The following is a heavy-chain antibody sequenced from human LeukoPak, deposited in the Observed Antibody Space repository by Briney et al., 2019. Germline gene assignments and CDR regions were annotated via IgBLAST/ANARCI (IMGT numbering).Heavy chain of an antibody. CDR2: IYHSGST. Sequence: SETLSLTCAVSGYSISSGYYWGWIRQPPGKGLEWIGSIYHSGSTYYNPSLKSRVTISVDTSKNQFSLKLSSVTAADTAVYYCARRGITIFGVVIIPVYFDYWGQGTLVTVSS. J-gene: IGHJ4*02. CDR1: GYSISSGYY. V-gene: IGHV4-38-2*01. CDR3: ARRGITIFGVVIIPVYFDY. D-gene: IGHD3-3*01.